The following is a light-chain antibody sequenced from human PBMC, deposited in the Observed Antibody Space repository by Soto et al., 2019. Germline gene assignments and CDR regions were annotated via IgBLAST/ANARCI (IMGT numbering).Light chain of an antibody. J-gene: IGLJ3*02. CDR2: EDS. Sequence: QSALTQPASVSGSPGQSFTISCTGSSSDIGSYKLVSWFQHHPGKAPKLMIYEDSKRPSGVSNRFSGSKSGNTASLTISGLQADDEADYYCCSYAGSGTWVFGGGTKLTVL. CDR1: SSDIGSYKL. CDR3: CSYAGSGTWV. V-gene: IGLV2-23*01.